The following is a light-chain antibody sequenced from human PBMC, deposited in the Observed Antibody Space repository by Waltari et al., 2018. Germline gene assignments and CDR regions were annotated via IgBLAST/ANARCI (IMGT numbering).Light chain of an antibody. CDR1: GSNIGRNS. J-gene: IGLJ2*01. V-gene: IGLV1-44*01. Sequence: QSVLTQPPSASGTPGQRVTISCSGGGSNIGRNSVNWYQQLPGTAPKLLTYNNTQRPSGAPDRFAGSKSGTSASLAISGLQAEDEADYYCAAWDDSLSGVVFGGGTKLTVL. CDR2: NNT. CDR3: AAWDDSLSGVV.